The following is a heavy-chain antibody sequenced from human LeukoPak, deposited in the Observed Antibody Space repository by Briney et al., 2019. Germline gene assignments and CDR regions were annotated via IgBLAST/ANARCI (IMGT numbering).Heavy chain of an antibody. CDR1: GGTFSSYA. Sequence: SVKVSCKASGGTFSSYAISWVRQAPGQGLEWMGRIIPILGIANYAQKFQGRVTITADKSTSTAYMELSSLRSEDTAVYYCAICGSSYYHYYGMDVWGQGTTVTVSS. V-gene: IGHV1-69*04. J-gene: IGHJ6*02. CDR2: IIPILGIA. CDR3: AICGSSYYHYYGMDV. D-gene: IGHD2-21*01.